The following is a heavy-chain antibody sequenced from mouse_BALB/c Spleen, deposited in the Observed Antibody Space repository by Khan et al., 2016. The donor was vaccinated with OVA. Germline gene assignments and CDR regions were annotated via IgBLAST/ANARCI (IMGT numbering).Heavy chain of an antibody. D-gene: IGHD2-2*01. CDR3: ARSLVGYYAMDY. CDR1: GFTFSSFA. V-gene: IGHV5-9-3*01. Sequence: EVELVASGGGVVKPGGSLKLSCSASGFTFSSFAMSWVRQTPEKRLEWVATISTGGHYTFYPDSVKGRFTISRDNARNTLYLQMRSLRSEDTAMYYCARSLVGYYAMDYWGQGTSVTGSS. J-gene: IGHJ4*01. CDR2: ISTGGHYT.